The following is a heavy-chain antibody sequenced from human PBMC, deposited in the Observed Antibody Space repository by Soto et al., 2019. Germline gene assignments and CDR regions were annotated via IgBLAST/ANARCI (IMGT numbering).Heavy chain of an antibody. V-gene: IGHV3-23*01. D-gene: IGHD6-6*01. CDR1: GFTFSNYA. J-gene: IGHJ4*02. CDR3: AKQVRDGTSSPYYFDY. CDR2: ISSAVNT. Sequence: HLGGSLRLSCAGSGFTFSNYAMSWVRQAPGKGLEWVSAISSAVNTYYADSVKGRFTISRDNSKNTLSLQMNSLRAEDTAVYYCAKQVRDGTSSPYYFDYWGQGTLVTVSS.